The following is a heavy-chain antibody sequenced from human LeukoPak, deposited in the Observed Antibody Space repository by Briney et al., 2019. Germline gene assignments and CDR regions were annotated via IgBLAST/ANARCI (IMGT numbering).Heavy chain of an antibody. D-gene: IGHD1-26*01. Sequence: GGSLRLSCAASGFTVSSNYMSWVRQAPGKGLEWVSVTYSGGSTYYADSVKGRFTISRDNSKNTLYLQMNSLRAEDTAVYYCASGFSVVGATTFDYWGQGTLVTVSS. CDR1: GFTVSSNY. CDR2: TYSGGST. CDR3: ASGFSVVGATTFDY. V-gene: IGHV3-53*01. J-gene: IGHJ4*02.